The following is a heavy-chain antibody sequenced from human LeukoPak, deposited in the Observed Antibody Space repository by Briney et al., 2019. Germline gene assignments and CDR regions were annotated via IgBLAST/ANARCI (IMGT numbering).Heavy chain of an antibody. CDR3: VREARGYHYTYFDY. Sequence: GGSLRLSCTASGFTLGRHDMHWVRRTTGEGLEWVAALASGSQTFYAGSVKGRFTVSREDAKNSLYLQMNSLRAGDTAVYYCVREARGYHYTYFDYWGQGTLVTVSS. CDR1: GFTLGRHD. D-gene: IGHD5-18*01. V-gene: IGHV3-13*01. CDR2: LASGSQT. J-gene: IGHJ4*02.